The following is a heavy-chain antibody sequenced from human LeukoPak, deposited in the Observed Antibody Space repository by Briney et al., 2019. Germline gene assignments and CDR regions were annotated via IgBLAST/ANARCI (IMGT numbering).Heavy chain of an antibody. Sequence: KTGGSLRLSCAASGFTFSDYYMSWIRQAPGKGLEWVSYIGSSGSTIYYADSVKGRFTISRDNAKNSLYLQMNSLRAEDTAVYYCARALVAGTQSANWFDPWGQGTLVTVSS. CDR1: GFTFSDYY. CDR3: ARALVAGTQSANWFDP. V-gene: IGHV3-11*04. CDR2: IGSSGSTI. J-gene: IGHJ5*02. D-gene: IGHD6-19*01.